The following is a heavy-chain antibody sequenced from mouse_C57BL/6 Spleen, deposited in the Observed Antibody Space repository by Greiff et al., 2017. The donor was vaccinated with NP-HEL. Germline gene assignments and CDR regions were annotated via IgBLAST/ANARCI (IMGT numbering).Heavy chain of an antibody. Sequence: EVKVVESGEGLVKPGGSLKLSCAASGFTFSSYAMSWVRQTPEKRLEWVAYISSGGDYIYYADTVKGRFTISRDNARNTLYLQMSSLKSEDTAMYYCTRDGMVTTSYYFDYWGQGTTLTVSS. CDR1: GFTFSSYA. CDR3: TRDGMVTTSYYFDY. CDR2: ISSGGDYI. D-gene: IGHD2-2*01. J-gene: IGHJ2*01. V-gene: IGHV5-9-1*02.